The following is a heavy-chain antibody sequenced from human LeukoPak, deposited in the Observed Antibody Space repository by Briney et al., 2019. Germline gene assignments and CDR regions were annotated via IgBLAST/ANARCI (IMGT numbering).Heavy chain of an antibody. V-gene: IGHV3-23*01. CDR1: GFTFSSYS. CDR2: ISGSGGST. CDR3: AKVQYQLLWNTPLGY. D-gene: IGHD2-2*01. J-gene: IGHJ4*02. Sequence: GGSLRLSCAASGFTFSSYSMNWVRQAPGKGLEWVSAISGSGGSTYYADSVKGRFTISRDNSKSTLYLQMNSLRAEDTAVYYCAKVQYQLLWNTPLGYWGQGTLVTVSS.